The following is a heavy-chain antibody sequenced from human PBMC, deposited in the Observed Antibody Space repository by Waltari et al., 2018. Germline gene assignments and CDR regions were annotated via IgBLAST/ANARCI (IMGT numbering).Heavy chain of an antibody. J-gene: IGHJ4*02. V-gene: IGHV4-38-2*02. D-gene: IGHD6-13*01. CDR2: IYHSGST. CDR1: GYSISSGYY. CDR3: AREGSLAAAGGADDY. Sequence: QVQLQESGTGLVKPSETLSLTCAVSGYSISSGYYWGWLRQPPGKGLEWIGSIYHSGSTYYNPSLKSRVTISVDTSKNQFSLKLSSVTAADTAVYYCAREGSLAAAGGADDYWGQGTLVTVSS.